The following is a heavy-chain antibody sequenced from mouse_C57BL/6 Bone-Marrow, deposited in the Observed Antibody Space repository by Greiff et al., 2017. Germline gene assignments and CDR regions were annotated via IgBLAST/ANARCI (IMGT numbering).Heavy chain of an antibody. CDR3: ARREYGSSLGYALGY. J-gene: IGHJ4*01. D-gene: IGHD1-1*01. V-gene: IGHV2-2*01. CDR1: GFSLTSYG. Sequence: VKLQESGPGLVQPSQSLSITCTVSGFSLTSYGVHWVRQSPGKGLEWLGVIWSGGSTDYNAAFISRLSIIKDNTKSQVFFKMISLQADDTAICYCARREYGSSLGYALGYWGQGTSVTVST. CDR2: IWSGGST.